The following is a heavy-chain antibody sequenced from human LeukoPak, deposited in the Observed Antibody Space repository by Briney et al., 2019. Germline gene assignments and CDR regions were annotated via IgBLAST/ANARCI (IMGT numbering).Heavy chain of an antibody. CDR3: TSTYYYDSSGNRNDY. Sequence: GGSLRLSCAPSGFAFSGSGMHWVRQASGKGLEWVCGIRSKANSYATAYAASVKGRFTISRDDSKNTAYLQMNSLKTEDTAVYYCTSTYYYDSSGNRNDYWGQGTLVTVSS. D-gene: IGHD3-22*01. V-gene: IGHV3-73*01. CDR2: IRSKANSYAT. CDR1: GFAFSGSG. J-gene: IGHJ4*02.